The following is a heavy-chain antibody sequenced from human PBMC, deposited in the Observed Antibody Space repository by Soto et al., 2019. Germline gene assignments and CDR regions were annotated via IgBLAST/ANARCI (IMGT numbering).Heavy chain of an antibody. CDR3: ARAVVIQYYFDY. J-gene: IGHJ4*02. V-gene: IGHV4-30-4*01. D-gene: IGHD2-21*01. CDR2: IYYSGST. CDR1: GGSISSGDYY. Sequence: SETLSLTCTVSGGSISSGDYYWSWIRQPPGKGLEWIGYIYYSGSTYYNPSLKSRVTISVDTSKNQFSPKLSSVTAADTAVYYCARAVVIQYYFDYWGQGTLVTVSS.